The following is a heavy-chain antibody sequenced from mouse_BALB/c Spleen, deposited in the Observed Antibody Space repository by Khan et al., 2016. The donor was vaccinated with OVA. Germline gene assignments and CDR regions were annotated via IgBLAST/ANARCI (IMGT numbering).Heavy chain of an antibody. CDR3: VNHGSSSAWFTY. CDR2: INPSTDYT. CDR1: GYTFTNYW. Sequence: VKLQESGAELAKPGASVKMSCKASGYTFTNYWMHWVKQRPGQGLEWIGYINPSTDYTEYNQKFKDKATLTADKSSSTAYMKLTSLTSEDSALYDCVNHGSSSAWFTYWGQGTLVTVSA. D-gene: IGHD1-1*01. V-gene: IGHV1-7*01. J-gene: IGHJ3*01.